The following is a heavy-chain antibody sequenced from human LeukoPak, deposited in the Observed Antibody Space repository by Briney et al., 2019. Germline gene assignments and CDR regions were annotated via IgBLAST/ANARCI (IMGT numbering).Heavy chain of an antibody. D-gene: IGHD3-22*01. CDR1: GYTFTSHY. CDR3: VREGPRNYFDSSGPGPFDI. CDR2: INPSDRST. J-gene: IGHJ3*02. Sequence: ASVKVSCKASGYTFTSHYMHWVRQAPGQGLEWMGVINPSDRSTSYAQKFQGRVTMTRDTSTSTVYMELSSLRSEDTAVYYCVREGPRNYFDSSGPGPFDIWGQGTMVTVSS. V-gene: IGHV1-46*01.